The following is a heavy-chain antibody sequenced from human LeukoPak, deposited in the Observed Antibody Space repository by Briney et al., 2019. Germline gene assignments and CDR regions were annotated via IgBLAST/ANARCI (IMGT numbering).Heavy chain of an antibody. Sequence: GGSLRLSCAASGFTFSNYAMSWAGQAPGKGLDGAPAITGSGGNTYYADSVKGRFTISRDNSKNTVFLQMNSLRAEDTAVYYCARIGDRHLRHYFDYWGQGTPVTVSS. J-gene: IGHJ4*02. CDR2: ITGSGGNT. V-gene: IGHV3-23*01. CDR3: ARIGDRHLRHYFDY. CDR1: GFTFSNYA. D-gene: IGHD2-15*01.